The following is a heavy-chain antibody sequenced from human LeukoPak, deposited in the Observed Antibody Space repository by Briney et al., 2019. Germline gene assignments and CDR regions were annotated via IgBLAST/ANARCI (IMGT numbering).Heavy chain of an antibody. CDR1: GFTFGDYA. D-gene: IGHD2-15*01. CDR3: TSYGMDCSGGSCFPYYYYGMDV. J-gene: IGHJ6*02. V-gene: IGHV3-49*03. CDR2: IRSKAYGGTT. Sequence: GGSLRPSCTASGFTFGDYAMSWFRQAPGKGLEWVGFIRSKAYGGTTEYAASVKGRFTISRDDSKSIAYLQMNSLKTEDTAVYYCTSYGMDCSGGSCFPYYYYGMDVWGQGTTVTVSS.